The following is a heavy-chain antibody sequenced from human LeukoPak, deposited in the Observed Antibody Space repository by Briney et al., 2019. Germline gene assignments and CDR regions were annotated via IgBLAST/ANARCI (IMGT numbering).Heavy chain of an antibody. J-gene: IGHJ5*02. CDR1: GGSISSSYHF. V-gene: IGHV4-39*01. CDR2: MYYSGTT. D-gene: IGHD4-17*01. CDR3: ARPTVTSYNWFDP. Sequence: SETLSLTCTVSGGSISSSYHFWDWIRQPPGKGLEWIGTMYYSGTTYYNPSLKSRVTISEDTSENRFSLQLSSVTAADTAVYYCARPTVTSYNWFDPWGQGTLVTVSS.